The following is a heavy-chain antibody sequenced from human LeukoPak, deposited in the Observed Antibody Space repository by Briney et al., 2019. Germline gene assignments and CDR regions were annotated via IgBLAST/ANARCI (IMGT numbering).Heavy chain of an antibody. Sequence: PSETLSLTCTVSGGSISSSSYYWGWIRQPPGKGLEWIGSIYYSGSTYYNPSLKSRVTISVDTSKNQFSLKLSSVTAADTAVYYCEGSGSYGYYYMDVWGKGTTVTIPS. V-gene: IGHV4-39*01. CDR3: EGSGSYGYYYMDV. CDR2: IYYSGST. J-gene: IGHJ6*03. D-gene: IGHD3-10*01. CDR1: GGSISSSSYY.